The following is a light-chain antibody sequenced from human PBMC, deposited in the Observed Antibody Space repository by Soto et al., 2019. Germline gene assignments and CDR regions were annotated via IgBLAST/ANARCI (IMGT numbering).Light chain of an antibody. CDR2: KAS. CDR1: QSISSW. CDR3: QQYNSFPIT. Sequence: DIQMTQSPSTLSASVEDRVTITCRASQSISSWLAWYQQKPGKAPKLLIYKASSLESGVPSRFSGSGSGTEFTLTISSLQPDDFATYYCQQYNSFPITFGQGTRLENK. J-gene: IGKJ5*01. V-gene: IGKV1-5*03.